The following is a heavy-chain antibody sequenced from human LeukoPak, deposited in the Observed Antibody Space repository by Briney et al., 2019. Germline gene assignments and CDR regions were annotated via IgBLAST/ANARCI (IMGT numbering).Heavy chain of an antibody. V-gene: IGHV3-23*01. CDR1: GFTFSNYV. D-gene: IGHD3-10*01. J-gene: IGHJ4*02. CDR2: IGGSGGYT. CDR3: ARKSASGNYPLDY. Sequence: GGSLRLSCAASGFTFSNYVMSWVRQVPGKGLEWVSTIGGSGGYTYYADSVKGRFTISRDNSKNTLYLQMNSLRAEDTALYYCARKSASGNYPLDYWGQGTLVTVSS.